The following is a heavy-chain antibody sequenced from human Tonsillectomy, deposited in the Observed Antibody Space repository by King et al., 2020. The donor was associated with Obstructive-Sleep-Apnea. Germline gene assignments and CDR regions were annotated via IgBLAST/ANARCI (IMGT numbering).Heavy chain of an antibody. CDR3: ARDKTAAAALGY. V-gene: IGHV3-7*03. Sequence: VQLVESGGGLVQSGGSLRLSCAASGFTFTSDWMSWVRQAPGKGLEWVANIKQDGSEKYYVDSVKGRFTISRDNAKNSLYLQMNSLRAEDTAMYYCARDKTAAAALGYWGQGTLVTVSS. J-gene: IGHJ4*02. D-gene: IGHD6-25*01. CDR1: GFTFTSDW. CDR2: IKQDGSEK.